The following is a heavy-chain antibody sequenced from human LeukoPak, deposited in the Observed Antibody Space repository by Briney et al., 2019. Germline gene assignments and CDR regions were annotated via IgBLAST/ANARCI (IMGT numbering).Heavy chain of an antibody. V-gene: IGHV1-69*13. Sequence: GASVKVSCKASGGTFSSYAISWVRQAPGQGLEWMGGIIPIFGTANYAQKFQGRVTITADESTSTAYMELSSLRSDDTAVYYCARDLPYYDFWSGYYAQNFDPWGQGTLVTVSS. D-gene: IGHD3-3*01. CDR1: GGTFSSYA. CDR3: ARDLPYYDFWSGYYAQNFDP. J-gene: IGHJ5*02. CDR2: IIPIFGTA.